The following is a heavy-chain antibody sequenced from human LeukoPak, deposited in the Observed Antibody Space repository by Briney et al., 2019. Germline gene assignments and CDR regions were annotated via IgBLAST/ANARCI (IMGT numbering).Heavy chain of an antibody. J-gene: IGHJ1*01. CDR2: ISYDGSNK. CDR3: ARDRSSSPTGVPQH. Sequence: PGGSLRLSCAASGFTFSSYAMHWVRQAPGKGLEWVAVISYDGSNKYYADSVKGRFTISRDNSKNTLYLQMNSLRAEDTAVYYCARDRSSSPTGVPQHWGQGTLVTVSS. CDR1: GFTFSSYA. D-gene: IGHD6-13*01. V-gene: IGHV3-30-3*01.